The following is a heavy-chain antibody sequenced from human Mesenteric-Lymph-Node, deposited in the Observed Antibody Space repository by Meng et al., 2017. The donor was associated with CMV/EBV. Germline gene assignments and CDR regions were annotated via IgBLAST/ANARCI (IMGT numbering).Heavy chain of an antibody. CDR2: IYSGGST. J-gene: IGHJ5*02. CDR3: ARYSYTGWFDP. V-gene: IGHV3-66*01. D-gene: IGHD2-21*01. CDR1: GFTVSSNY. Sequence: LSCAASGFTVSSNYMSWVRQAPGKGLEWVSVIYSGGSTYYADSMKGRFTISRDNSKNTLYLQMNSLRAEDTAVYYCARYSYTGWFDPWGQGTLVTVSS.